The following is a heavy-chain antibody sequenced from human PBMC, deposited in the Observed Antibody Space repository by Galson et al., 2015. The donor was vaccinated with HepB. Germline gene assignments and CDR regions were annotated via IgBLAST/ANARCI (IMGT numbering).Heavy chain of an antibody. CDR2: INHSGST. Sequence: ETLSLTCAVYGGSFSGYYWSWIRQPPGTGLEWIGEINHSGSTNYNPSLKSRVTISVDTSKNQFSLKLSSVTAADTAVYYCARGNLKLIAAAGSSFDYWGQGTLVTVSS. J-gene: IGHJ4*02. D-gene: IGHD6-13*01. V-gene: IGHV4-34*01. CDR1: GGSFSGYY. CDR3: ARGNLKLIAAAGSSFDY.